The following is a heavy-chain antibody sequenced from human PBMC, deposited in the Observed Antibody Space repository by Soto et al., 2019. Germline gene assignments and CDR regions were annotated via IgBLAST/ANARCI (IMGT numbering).Heavy chain of an antibody. CDR2: SSGIDGAT. V-gene: IGHV3-23*01. D-gene: IGHD3-10*01. CDR1: GFTFDIYA. CDR3: AKAGPYLHSWSTDEVLKI. J-gene: IGHJ1*01. Sequence: LSSAASGFTFDIYAMNWVRLAPGKGREWVAHSSGIDGATKYSDSVTLRFSVSKDNSENTLDLPLDNLAVEDTGQYYCAKAGPYLHSWSTDEVLKIWGEGTQVTVSS.